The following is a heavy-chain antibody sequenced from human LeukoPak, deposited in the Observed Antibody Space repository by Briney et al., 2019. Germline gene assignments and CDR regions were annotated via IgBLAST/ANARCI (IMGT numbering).Heavy chain of an antibody. J-gene: IGHJ4*02. CDR3: SEGYFEPFDH. D-gene: IGHD2/OR15-2a*01. CDR2: LSYTGKT. V-gene: IGHV4-59*02. Sequence: SETLSLTCVVSGASVSSSHWNWIRQFPGKGLEWIGCLSYTGKTDYNPSLTSRVTISVDTSKNQDSLKLRSVTAADTAVYYCSEGYFEPFDHWGQGTLVTVSS. CDR1: GASVSSSH.